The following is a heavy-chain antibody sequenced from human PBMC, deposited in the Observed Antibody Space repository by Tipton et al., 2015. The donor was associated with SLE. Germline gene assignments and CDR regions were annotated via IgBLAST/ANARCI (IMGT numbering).Heavy chain of an antibody. J-gene: IGHJ4*02. CDR2: ISFSGLT. V-gene: IGHV4-59*08. D-gene: IGHD3-3*01. Sequence: LRLSCTVSGGSISGYYWSWVRQPPGKGLEWIGYISFSGLTNHNPSVRSRVSTSMDTSKNQFSLQMSSVTAADTALYYCARHKLGFSWSYFDSWGQGTLVTVSS. CDR1: GGSISGYY. CDR3: ARHKLGFSWSYFDS.